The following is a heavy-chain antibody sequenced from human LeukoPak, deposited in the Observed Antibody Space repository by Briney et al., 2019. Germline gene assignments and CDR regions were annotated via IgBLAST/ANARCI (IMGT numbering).Heavy chain of an antibody. D-gene: IGHD1-26*01. Sequence: SETLSLTCTVSGDSMSDYFWTWIRQPPGKGLEWIGYAADSGSTNYNPSLKSRVTISVDSSTNHFSLRLTSVTAADTAVYYCARTPSLGMGATYAFDYWGQGTLVTVSS. CDR1: GDSMSDYF. V-gene: IGHV4-59*01. J-gene: IGHJ4*02. CDR3: ARTPSLGMGATYAFDY. CDR2: AADSGST.